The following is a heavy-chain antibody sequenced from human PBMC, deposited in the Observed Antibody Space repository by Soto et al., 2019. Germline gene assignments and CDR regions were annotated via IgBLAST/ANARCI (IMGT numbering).Heavy chain of an antibody. CDR2: ITNSGSTK. J-gene: IGHJ4*02. CDR3: ARTLAARFDY. D-gene: IGHD6-6*01. Sequence: GESLRLYCAACGFPLSDYYMSLIRQAPGKGLEWVSHITNSGSTKYYADSVKGRFTISRDNAKKSLFLQMNSLRAEDTAVYYCARTLAARFDYWGQGTTVTVSS. CDR1: GFPLSDYY. V-gene: IGHV3-11*01.